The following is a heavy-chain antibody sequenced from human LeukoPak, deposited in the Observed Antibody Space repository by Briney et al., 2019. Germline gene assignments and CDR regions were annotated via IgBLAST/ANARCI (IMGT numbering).Heavy chain of an antibody. D-gene: IGHD3-9*01. J-gene: IGHJ4*02. V-gene: IGHV3-11*01. Sequence: GGSLRLSCAASGFTFSDYYMSWIRQAPGKGLEWVSYISSSGSTIYYADSVKGRFTISRDNAKNSLYLQMNSLRAEDTAVYYCARDRARARMGYFDWLSFGSEFGYWGQGTLVTVSS. CDR1: GFTFSDYY. CDR2: ISSSGSTI. CDR3: ARDRARARMGYFDWLSFGSEFGY.